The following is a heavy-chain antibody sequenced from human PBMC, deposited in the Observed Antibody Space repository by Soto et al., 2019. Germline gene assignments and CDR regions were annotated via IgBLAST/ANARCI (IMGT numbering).Heavy chain of an antibody. CDR2: IHSDGGTT. D-gene: IGHD3-22*01. V-gene: IGHV3-74*01. CDR1: GFTFSGAW. J-gene: IGHJ4*02. Sequence: PGGSLRLSCAASGFTFSGAWFNWVRQAPGKGLVWVSRIHSDGGTTTYADSVKGRFTMSRDNAKNTLYLQMNSLRAEDTAVYYCARTYDSNSHFDYWGQGTLVTVSS. CDR3: ARTYDSNSHFDY.